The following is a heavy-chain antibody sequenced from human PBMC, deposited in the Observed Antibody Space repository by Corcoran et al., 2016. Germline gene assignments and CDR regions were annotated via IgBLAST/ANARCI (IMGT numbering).Heavy chain of an antibody. Sequence: QQQQWGAGLLKPSETLSLTCAVYGGSFSGYSWSWIRQPPGKGLEWFGEINHSGSTNYNPSLKSRVTISVDTSKNQFSLKLSSVTAADTAVYYCARGRGRGTAMDKEAGFLDYWGQGTLVTVSS. CDR3: ARGRGRGTAMDKEAGFLDY. CDR2: INHSGST. D-gene: IGHD5-18*01. CDR1: GGSFSGYS. J-gene: IGHJ4*02. V-gene: IGHV4-34*01.